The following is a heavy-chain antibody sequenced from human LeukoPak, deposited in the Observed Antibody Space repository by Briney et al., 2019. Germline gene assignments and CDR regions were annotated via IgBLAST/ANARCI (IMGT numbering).Heavy chain of an antibody. V-gene: IGHV4-38-2*02. CDR3: ASIPPPHYDISMDY. D-gene: IGHD3-16*01. CDR2: IYYSGST. Sequence: SETLSLTCTVSGYSISSGYYWGWIRQPPGKGLEWIGSIYYSGSTYYNPSLKSRVTISVDTSKNQFSLKLSSVTAADTAVYYCASIPPPHYDISMDYWGQGTLVTVSS. CDR1: GYSISSGYY. J-gene: IGHJ4*02.